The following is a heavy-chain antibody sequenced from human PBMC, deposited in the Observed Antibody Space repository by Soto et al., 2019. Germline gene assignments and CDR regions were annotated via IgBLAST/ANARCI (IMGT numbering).Heavy chain of an antibody. CDR3: AKGPIAAAGSTFDI. J-gene: IGHJ3*02. Sequence: GVSLRLSCAASGFTFDDYAMHWVRQAPGKGLEWVSGISWNSGSIGYADSVKGRFTISRDNAKNSLYLQMNSLRAEDTALYYCAKGPIAAAGSTFDIWGQGTMVTVSS. V-gene: IGHV3-9*01. CDR2: ISWNSGSI. CDR1: GFTFDDYA. D-gene: IGHD6-13*01.